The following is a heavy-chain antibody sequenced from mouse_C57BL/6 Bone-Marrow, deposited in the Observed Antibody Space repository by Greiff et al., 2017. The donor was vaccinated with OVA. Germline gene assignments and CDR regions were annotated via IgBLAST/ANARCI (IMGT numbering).Heavy chain of an antibody. V-gene: IGHV5-2*01. CDR1: EYEFPSHD. J-gene: IGHJ4*01. D-gene: IGHD1-1*01. Sequence: EVKLVESGGGLVQPGESLKLSCESNEYEFPSHDMSWVRKTPEKRLELVAAINSDGGSTYYPDTMERRFIISRDNTKKTLYLQMSSLRSEDTALYDCARHYYGSSSHYAMDYWGQGTSVTVSS. CDR3: ARHYYGSSSHYAMDY. CDR2: INSDGGST.